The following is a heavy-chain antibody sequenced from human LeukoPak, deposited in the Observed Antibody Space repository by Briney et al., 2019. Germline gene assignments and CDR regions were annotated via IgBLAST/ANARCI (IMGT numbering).Heavy chain of an antibody. D-gene: IGHD6-19*01. CDR3: ARALYSSGWYPDY. Sequence: GGSLRLSCAASGFTFSSYSMNWVRQAPGKGLEWVSSISSSSSYIYYADSVKGRFTISRDNAKNSLYLQMNSLRAEDTAVYYCARALYSSGWYPDYWGQGTLVTVSS. J-gene: IGHJ4*02. CDR1: GFTFSSYS. CDR2: ISSSSSYI. V-gene: IGHV3-21*01.